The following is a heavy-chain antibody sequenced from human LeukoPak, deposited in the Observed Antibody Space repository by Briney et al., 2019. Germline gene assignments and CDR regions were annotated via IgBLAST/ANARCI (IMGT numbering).Heavy chain of an antibody. CDR1: GFTFSSYA. CDR3: ARVGGSGWYIDY. J-gene: IGHJ4*02. CDR2: ISYDGSNK. D-gene: IGHD6-19*01. Sequence: PGRSLRLSCAASGFTFSSYAMHWVRQAPGKGLEWVAVISYDGSNKYYADSVKGRFTISRDNSKNTLYLQMNNLRAEDTAVYYCARVGGSGWYIDYWGQGTLVTVSS. V-gene: IGHV3-30*04.